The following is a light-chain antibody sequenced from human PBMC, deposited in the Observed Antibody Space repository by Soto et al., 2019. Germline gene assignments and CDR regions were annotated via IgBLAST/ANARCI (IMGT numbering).Light chain of an antibody. CDR1: SSEVEGYNY. J-gene: IGLJ1*01. Sequence: QSVLTQPASVSGSPGQSITISCTGKSSEVEGYNYVSWNQQQTGKANKLMIYDVSNRPSGVFNRFSGSMSGNTASLTFSWLQAEDEADYYCSSYTSSSTQVFGTGTKVTVL. CDR3: SSYTSSSTQV. V-gene: IGLV2-14*01. CDR2: DVS.